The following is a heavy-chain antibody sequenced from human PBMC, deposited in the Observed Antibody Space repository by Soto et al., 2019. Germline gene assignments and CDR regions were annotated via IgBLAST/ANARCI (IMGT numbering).Heavy chain of an antibody. V-gene: IGHV4-30-4*08. CDR3: ARGRGYSYGLDP. D-gene: IGHD5-18*01. Sequence: SETLSLTCTVSGGSISSSSYYWSWIRQPPGEGLEWIGFISYSGTTSYSPSLKSRVAISLDTSKNQFSLSLSSVTAADTAVYYCARGRGYSYGLDPWGQGTLVTVSS. CDR1: GGSISSSSYY. J-gene: IGHJ5*02. CDR2: ISYSGTT.